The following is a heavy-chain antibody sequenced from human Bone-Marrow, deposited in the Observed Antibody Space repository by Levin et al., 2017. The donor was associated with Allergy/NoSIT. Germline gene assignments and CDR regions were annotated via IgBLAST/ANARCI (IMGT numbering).Heavy chain of an antibody. Sequence: PSETLSLTCTVSGGSVSSGSYYWSWIRQPPGKGLEWIGYIYYSGSTNYNPSLKSRVTISVDTSKNQFSLKLSSVTAADTAVYYCARDFGGGVRGFDPWGQGTLVTVSS. CDR2: IYYSGST. CDR1: GGSVSSGSYY. D-gene: IGHD3-3*01. V-gene: IGHV4-61*01. CDR3: ARDFGGGVRGFDP. J-gene: IGHJ5*02.